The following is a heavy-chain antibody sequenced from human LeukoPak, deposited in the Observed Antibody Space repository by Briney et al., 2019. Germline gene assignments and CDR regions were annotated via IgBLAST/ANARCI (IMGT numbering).Heavy chain of an antibody. CDR2: IYYTGIT. D-gene: IGHD6-13*01. J-gene: IGHJ6*02. CDR3: ARQSSSLDLMDV. Sequence: SETLSLTCTVSGGSINNSNYYWGWIRQPPGKGLEWIGTIYYTGITYYNPTLKSRVTISVDTSKDQFSLKLTSVAATDTAVYYCARQSSSLDLMDVWGQGTTVAVSS. CDR1: GGSINNSNYY. V-gene: IGHV4-39*01.